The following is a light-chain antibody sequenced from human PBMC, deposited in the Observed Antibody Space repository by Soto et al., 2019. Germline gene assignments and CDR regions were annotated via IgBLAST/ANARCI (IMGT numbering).Light chain of an antibody. CDR1: QSVSSSY. CDR2: GAS. Sequence: EIVLTQSPGTLSLSPGERATLSCRASQSVSSSYLAWYQQKPGQAPRLLIYGASSRATGIPDRFSGSGSGTDFTVNISRLEPEDFGVYYCQQYGSSPPTFGPGTKVDIK. CDR3: QQYGSSPPT. J-gene: IGKJ3*01. V-gene: IGKV3-20*01.